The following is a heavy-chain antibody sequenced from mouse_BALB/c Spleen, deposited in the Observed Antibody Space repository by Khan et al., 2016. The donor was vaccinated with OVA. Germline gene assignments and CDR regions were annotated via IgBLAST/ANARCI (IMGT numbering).Heavy chain of an antibody. D-gene: IGHD1-1*01. CDR1: GYSITSGYA. J-gene: IGHJ2*01. CDR2: ISYSGFT. Sequence: EVQLQESGPGLVKPSQSLSLTCTVTGYSITSGYAWNWIRQFPGNKLEWMGYISYSGFTNYNPSLKSRISITRDTSKNQFFLQLRSVTSEDTATYYCARRNYYGYYFDYWGQGATLTVSS. CDR3: ARRNYYGYYFDY. V-gene: IGHV3-2*02.